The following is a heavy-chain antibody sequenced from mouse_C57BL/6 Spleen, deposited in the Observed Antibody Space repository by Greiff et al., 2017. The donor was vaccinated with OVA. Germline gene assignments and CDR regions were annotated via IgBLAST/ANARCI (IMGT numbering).Heavy chain of an antibody. Sequence: VQLQQPGAELVKPGASVKLSCKASGYTFTSYWMQWVKQRPGQGLEWIGEIDPSDSYTNYNQKFKGKATLTVDTSSSTAYMQLSSLTSEDSAVYYCARMRGYYYYFDYWGQGTTLTVSS. D-gene: IGHD1-1*01. CDR2: IDPSDSYT. J-gene: IGHJ2*01. V-gene: IGHV1-50*01. CDR3: ARMRGYYYYFDY. CDR1: GYTFTSYW.